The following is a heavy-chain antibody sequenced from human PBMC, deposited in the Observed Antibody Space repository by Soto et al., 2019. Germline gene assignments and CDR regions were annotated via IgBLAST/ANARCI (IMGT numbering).Heavy chain of an antibody. V-gene: IGHV3-11*01. CDR1: GFTFRDYY. CDR3: ARTVTASYHYYYAMDV. Sequence: GGSLRLSCAASGFTFRDYYMSWIRQAPGKGLEWLSYISSSGSTMYYADSVKGRFTISRDNAKNSLHLQMNSLRAEDTAVYYCARTVTASYHYYYAMDVWGQGTTVTVSS. CDR2: ISSSGSTM. D-gene: IGHD4-4*01. J-gene: IGHJ6*02.